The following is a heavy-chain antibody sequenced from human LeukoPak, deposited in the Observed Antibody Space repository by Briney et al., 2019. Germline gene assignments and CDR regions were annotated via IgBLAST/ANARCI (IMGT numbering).Heavy chain of an antibody. CDR2: IYSGGNT. J-gene: IGHJ4*02. Sequence: GGSLRLSCAASGFTVSGNYMIWVRQTPGKRLEWVSLIYSGGNTYYTDSVKGRFTISRDNFENTLYLQMNSLRTEDTAVYYCARVADYYVSGHFDYWGQGTLVTVSS. V-gene: IGHV3-53*01. CDR1: GFTVSGNY. CDR3: ARVADYYVSGHFDY. D-gene: IGHD3-10*01.